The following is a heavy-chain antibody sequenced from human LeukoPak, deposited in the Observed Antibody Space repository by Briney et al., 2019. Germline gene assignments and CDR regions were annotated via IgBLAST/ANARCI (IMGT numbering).Heavy chain of an antibody. J-gene: IGHJ4*02. CDR3: ARDRFCSGSY. CDR1: GFTFSNYW. V-gene: IGHV3-74*01. Sequence: PGGALRLSCAASGFTFSNYWMHWVRQAPGMGLVWVSRISTDGSITNYADSVKGRLTISRDNAKNTLFLQTNSLRAEDTAVYYCARDRFCSGSYWGQGTLVTVSS. CDR2: ISTDGSIT. D-gene: IGHD1-26*01.